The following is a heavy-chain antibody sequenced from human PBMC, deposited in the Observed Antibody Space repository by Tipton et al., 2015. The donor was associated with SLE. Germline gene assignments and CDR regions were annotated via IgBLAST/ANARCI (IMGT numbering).Heavy chain of an antibody. CDR3: AKAGCSSTSCPFDS. CDR1: GFTFSTYA. V-gene: IGHV3-53*01. D-gene: IGHD2-2*01. Sequence: SLRLSCAASGFTFSTYAMHWVRQAPGKGLEWVSVIYSGGSTYYADSVKGRFTISRDNSKKSLFLQMDSLRGEDTAVYYCAKAGCSSTSCPFDSWGQGTQGIVSS. CDR2: IYSGGST. J-gene: IGHJ4*02.